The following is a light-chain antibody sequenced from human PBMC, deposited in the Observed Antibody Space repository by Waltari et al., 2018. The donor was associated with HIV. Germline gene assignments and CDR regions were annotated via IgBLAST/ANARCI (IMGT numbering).Light chain of an antibody. Sequence: QSALTQPASVSGSPGQSITISCTGTSTYINNFNYVSWFQQHPGKSPKLIIYEVTDRPAGVSNRFSGTKSGKTASLISSGLRTEDEADYYCSSCTVNNTLVFGTGTAVTVL. J-gene: IGLJ1*01. CDR1: STYINNFNY. V-gene: IGLV2-14*03. CDR2: EVT. CDR3: SSCTVNNTLV.